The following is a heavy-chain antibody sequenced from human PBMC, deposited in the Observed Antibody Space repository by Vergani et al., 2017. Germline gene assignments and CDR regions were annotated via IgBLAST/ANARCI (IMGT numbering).Heavy chain of an antibody. Sequence: VQLVESGGGVVQPGRSLRLSCAASGFPFSSYAMHWVRQAPGKGLEWVAVISYDGRNKNYGDSVKGRFTISRDNSKNTLYLQTNSLRAEDTAVYYCARDRFAGSSGWPLYFDYWDQGTLV. V-gene: IGHV3-30*04. D-gene: IGHD6-19*01. CDR3: ARDRFAGSSGWPLYFDY. J-gene: IGHJ4*02. CDR1: GFPFSSYA. CDR2: ISYDGRNK.